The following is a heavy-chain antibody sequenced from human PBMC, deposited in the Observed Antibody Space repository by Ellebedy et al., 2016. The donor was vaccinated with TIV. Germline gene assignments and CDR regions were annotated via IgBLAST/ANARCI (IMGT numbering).Heavy chain of an antibody. V-gene: IGHV1-2*04. CDR2: SNPNSGRT. Sequence: AASVKVSCQASGYTFPDYYMHWVRQAPGQGLEGMGWSNPNSGRTNYAQKFQGWVTMTRDTSISTAYMELNRLRSDDTAVYYCARGPLQGQFDYWGQGTLVTVSS. CDR1: GYTFPDYY. CDR3: ARGPLQGQFDY. J-gene: IGHJ4*02.